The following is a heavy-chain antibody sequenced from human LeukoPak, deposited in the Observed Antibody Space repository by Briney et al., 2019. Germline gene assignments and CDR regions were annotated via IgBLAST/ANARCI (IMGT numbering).Heavy chain of an antibody. CDR2: IYTGGNT. CDR1: GFTVDSNY. J-gene: IGHJ4*02. CDR3: ARGDDSGYYDYFDY. Sequence: GGSLRLSCAASGFTVDSNYLSWVRQAPGKGLEWVSTIYTGGNTYYAASVKGRFAISRDFSKNTVFLHMNSLRAEDTAMYYCARGDDSGYYDYFDYWGQGALVTVSS. V-gene: IGHV3-53*01. D-gene: IGHD3-22*01.